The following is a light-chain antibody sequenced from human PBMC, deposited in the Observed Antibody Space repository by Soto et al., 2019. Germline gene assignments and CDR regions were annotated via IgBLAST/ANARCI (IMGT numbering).Light chain of an antibody. J-gene: IGLJ2*01. V-gene: IGLV2-8*01. Sequence: QSALTQPPSASGSPGQSVTISCTGTSSDVGGYNYVSWYQHHPGKAPKLMIYEVIKRPSGVPDRFSGSKSGNTASLTVSGLQSEDEADYYCSSYAGSNNVVVFGGGTKLTVL. CDR1: SSDVGGYNY. CDR2: EVI. CDR3: SSYAGSNNVVV.